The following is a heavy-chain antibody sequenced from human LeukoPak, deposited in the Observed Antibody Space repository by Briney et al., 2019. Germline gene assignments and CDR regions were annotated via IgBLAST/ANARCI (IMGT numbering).Heavy chain of an antibody. D-gene: IGHD2-2*01. CDR1: GFTFSTYG. Sequence: GRSLRLSCAASGFTFSTYGMHWVRQAPGKGLEWVAVIWYDGSNKYYADSVKGRFTISRDNSKNTLYLQMNSLRAEDTAVYYCAKDAFYCSSTSCLTHWGQGTLVTVSS. CDR2: IWYDGSNK. J-gene: IGHJ4*02. CDR3: AKDAFYCSSTSCLTH. V-gene: IGHV3-33*06.